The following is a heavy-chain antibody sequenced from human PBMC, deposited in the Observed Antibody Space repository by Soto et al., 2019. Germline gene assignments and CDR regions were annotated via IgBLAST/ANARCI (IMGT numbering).Heavy chain of an antibody. CDR2: MYYSGSL. Sequence: QVQLQESGPGLVKPSQTLSLTCTVSGVSISRGGDYWGWVRQPPGKGLEWIGYMYYSGSLYFNPSLRSRLTMSADTSENQFSLRLSSVTAAETAVYYCVRSPQEVVTPNFDYWGQGTLVTVSS. V-gene: IGHV4-30-4*01. D-gene: IGHD2-21*02. CDR1: GVSISRGGDY. J-gene: IGHJ4*02. CDR3: VRSPQEVVTPNFDY.